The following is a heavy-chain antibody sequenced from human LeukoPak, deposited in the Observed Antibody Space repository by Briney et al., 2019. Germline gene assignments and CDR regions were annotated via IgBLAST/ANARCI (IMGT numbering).Heavy chain of an antibody. CDR1: GYTFTSYG. V-gene: IGHV1-18*01. CDR2: ISAYNGNT. D-gene: IGHD1-1*01. CDR3: ARDQPRTKTTGYFDL. Sequence: ASVKVSCKASGYTFTSYGISWVRQAPGQGLEWMGWISAYNGNTNYAQKLQGRVTMTTDTSTSTAYMELRSLRSDDTAVYYCARDQPRTKTTGYFDLWGRGTLVTVSS. J-gene: IGHJ2*01.